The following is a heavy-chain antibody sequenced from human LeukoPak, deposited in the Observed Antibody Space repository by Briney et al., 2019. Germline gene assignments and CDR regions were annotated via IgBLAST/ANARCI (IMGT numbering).Heavy chain of an antibody. D-gene: IGHD6-19*01. CDR2: TSYDGSKK. J-gene: IGHJ4*02. V-gene: IGHV3-30*04. CDR3: ARSRSASTSGWYDYFDY. CDR1: GFTFSSSA. Sequence: PGRSLRLSCAASGFTFSSSAMQWVRQAPGKGLEWVAVTSYDGSKKYYADSVKGRFTISRDDSKNTLYLRMNSRRGEDTAVYHCARSRSASTSGWYDYFDYWGRGTLVTVSS.